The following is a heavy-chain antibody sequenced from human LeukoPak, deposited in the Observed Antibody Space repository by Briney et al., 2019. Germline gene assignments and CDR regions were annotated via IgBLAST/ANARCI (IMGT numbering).Heavy chain of an antibody. Sequence: GGSLRLSCAASGFTFSSYWMHWVRQAPGKGLEWVSGLSGGGDSTYYADSVKGRFTISRDNSKNTLYLQMNSLRAEDTAVYYCAKSAHLFPDWFDPWGQGTLVTVSS. CDR3: AKSAHLFPDWFDP. V-gene: IGHV3-23*01. J-gene: IGHJ5*02. CDR1: GFTFSSYW. CDR2: LSGGGDST.